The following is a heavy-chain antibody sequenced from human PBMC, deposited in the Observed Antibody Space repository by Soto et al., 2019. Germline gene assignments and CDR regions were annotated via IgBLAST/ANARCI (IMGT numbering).Heavy chain of an antibody. CDR3: ATSEGDCGGGSCYNYFYYYGMDV. CDR2: LSVGNGDT. J-gene: IGHJ6*02. V-gene: IGHV1-3*01. D-gene: IGHD2-15*01. Sequence: ASVKVSGKASGDTRTDFSMHWVRQAPGQRPEWMGWLSVGNGDTKYSQKFQGRVTITRDTSARTAYMELSNLRSEDTAVYYCATSEGDCGGGSCYNYFYYYGMDVWGQGTTVTVSS. CDR1: GDTRTDFS.